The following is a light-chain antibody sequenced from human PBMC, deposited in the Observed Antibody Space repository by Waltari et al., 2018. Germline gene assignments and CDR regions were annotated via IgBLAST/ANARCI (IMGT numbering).Light chain of an antibody. J-gene: IGKJ1*01. V-gene: IGKV3-15*01. CDR2: GAS. Sequence: ETVMTQSPATLSVSPGEGATLSCRASQSVGSTVAWYQQKPGQAPRLLMYGASTRAAGIPARFSGSGSGTEFTLTISSLQSEDLAIYFCQQYHNWPPGTFGQGTTVEIK. CDR3: QQYHNWPPGT. CDR1: QSVGST.